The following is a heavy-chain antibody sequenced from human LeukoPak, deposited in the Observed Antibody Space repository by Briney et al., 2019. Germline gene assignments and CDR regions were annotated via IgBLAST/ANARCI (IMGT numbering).Heavy chain of an antibody. J-gene: IGHJ6*02. V-gene: IGHV3-53*01. Sequence: GGSLRLSCAASGFTVSSNYMSWVRQAPGKGLEWVSVIYSGGGTYYADSVKGRFTISRDNSKNTLYLQMNSLRAEDTAVYYCARDPSLPYCSGGSCYSHYYYYGMDVWGQGTTVTVSS. CDR1: GFTVSSNY. CDR3: ARDPSLPYCSGGSCYSHYYYYGMDV. D-gene: IGHD2-15*01. CDR2: IYSGGGT.